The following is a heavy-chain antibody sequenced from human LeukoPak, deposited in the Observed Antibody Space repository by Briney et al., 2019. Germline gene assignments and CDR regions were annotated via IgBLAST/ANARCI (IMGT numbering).Heavy chain of an antibody. CDR3: ARGAVAGTDIGDY. CDR2: INHSGST. D-gene: IGHD6-19*01. Sequence: SETLSLTCAVYGGSFSGYYWSWIRQPPGKGLEWIGEINHSGSTNCNPSLKSRVTISVVTSKNQFSLKLSSVTAADTAVYYCARGAVAGTDIGDYWGQGTLVTVSS. J-gene: IGHJ4*02. CDR1: GGSFSGYY. V-gene: IGHV4-34*01.